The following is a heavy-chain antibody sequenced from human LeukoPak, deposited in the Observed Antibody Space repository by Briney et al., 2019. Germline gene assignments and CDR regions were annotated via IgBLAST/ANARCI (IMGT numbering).Heavy chain of an antibody. D-gene: IGHD6-19*01. J-gene: IGHJ4*02. Sequence: GRSLRLSCAASGFTFSSYGMHWVRQAPGKGLEWVAVISYDGSNKYYADSVKGRFTISRDNSKNTLYLQMSSLRAEDTAVYYCARDPEQWLVNFDYWGQGTLVTVSS. CDR1: GFTFSSYG. CDR3: ARDPEQWLVNFDY. V-gene: IGHV3-30*03. CDR2: ISYDGSNK.